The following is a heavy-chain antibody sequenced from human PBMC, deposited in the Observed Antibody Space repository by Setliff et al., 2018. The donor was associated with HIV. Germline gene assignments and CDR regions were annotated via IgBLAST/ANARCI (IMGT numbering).Heavy chain of an antibody. V-gene: IGHV1-18*01. Sequence: ASVKVSCKASGGTFSSYAISWMRQAPGQGLEWMGWVSPHGGYTSYAKKFQGRITMTTDTSIATAYMELRGLTSDDTAIYYCARDRGHCSGWYIYSFDPWGQGTLVTVSS. J-gene: IGHJ5*02. CDR3: ARDRGHCSGWYIYSFDP. CDR1: GGTFSSYA. CDR2: VSPHGGYT. D-gene: IGHD2-15*01.